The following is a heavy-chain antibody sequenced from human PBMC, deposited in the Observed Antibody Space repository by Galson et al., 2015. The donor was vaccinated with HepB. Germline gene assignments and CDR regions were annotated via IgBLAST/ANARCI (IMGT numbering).Heavy chain of an antibody. CDR3: AKGVAAAGKHYYGMDV. Sequence: SLRLSCAASGFTFSSYAMSWVRQAPGKGLEWVSAISGSGGSTYYADSVKGRFTISRDNSKNTLYLQMNSLRAEDTAVYYCAKGVAAAGKHYYGMDVWGQGTPVTVSS. CDR2: ISGSGGST. V-gene: IGHV3-23*01. J-gene: IGHJ6*02. CDR1: GFTFSSYA. D-gene: IGHD6-13*01.